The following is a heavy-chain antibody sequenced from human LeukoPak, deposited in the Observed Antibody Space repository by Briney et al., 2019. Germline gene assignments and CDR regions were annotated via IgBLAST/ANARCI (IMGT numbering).Heavy chain of an antibody. Sequence: PGRSLRLSCGVSGFTLTNYGMHWVRQAPGKGLEWVAVLSHDGNFIDYAASVKGRFTISRDTSANTLFLQMSSPRAEDTAVYYCARDVDLYLDFWGQGTLATVSS. J-gene: IGHJ4*02. CDR2: LSHDGNFI. D-gene: IGHD2-21*01. V-gene: IGHV3-33*02. CDR3: ARDVDLYLDF. CDR1: GFTLTNYG.